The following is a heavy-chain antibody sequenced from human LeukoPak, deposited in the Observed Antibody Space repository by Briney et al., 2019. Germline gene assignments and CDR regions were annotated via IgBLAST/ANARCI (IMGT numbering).Heavy chain of an antibody. CDR1: GLTFSSYD. J-gene: IGHJ4*02. V-gene: IGHV3-23*01. D-gene: IGHD2-2*01. Sequence: GGSLRLSCAASGLTFSSYDMSWVRQAPGKGLEWVSAFGGSGGRTYYADSVRGRFTISRDNSRNTLSLQMDSLRAEDTAIYYCAKGYCTSTGCSAGYWGQGTLVTVSS. CDR2: FGGSGGRT. CDR3: AKGYCTSTGCSAGY.